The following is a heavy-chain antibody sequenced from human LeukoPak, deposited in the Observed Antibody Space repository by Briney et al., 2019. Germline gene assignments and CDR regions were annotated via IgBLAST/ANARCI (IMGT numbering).Heavy chain of an antibody. J-gene: IGHJ4*02. D-gene: IGHD6-13*01. Sequence: GASVKVSCKASGGTFSSYAISWVRQAPGQGLEWMGGIIPIFGTANYAQKFQGRVTITADKSTGTAYMELSSLRSEDTAVYYCARVDSSSWFSLDYWGQGTLVTVSS. CDR3: ARVDSSSWFSLDY. CDR1: GGTFSSYA. V-gene: IGHV1-69*06. CDR2: IIPIFGTA.